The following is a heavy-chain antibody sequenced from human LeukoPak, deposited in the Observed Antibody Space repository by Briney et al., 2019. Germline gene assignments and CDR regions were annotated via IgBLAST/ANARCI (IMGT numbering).Heavy chain of an antibody. V-gene: IGHV3-43D*03. Sequence: GGSLRLSCAASGFTFDDYAMHWVRQAPGKGLEWVSLISWDGGSTYYADSVKGRFTISRDNSKNSLYLQMNSLRAEDTALYYCAKDHCSGGSCYSRSYFDYWGQGTLVTVSS. J-gene: IGHJ4*02. D-gene: IGHD2-15*01. CDR3: AKDHCSGGSCYSRSYFDY. CDR2: ISWDGGST. CDR1: GFTFDDYA.